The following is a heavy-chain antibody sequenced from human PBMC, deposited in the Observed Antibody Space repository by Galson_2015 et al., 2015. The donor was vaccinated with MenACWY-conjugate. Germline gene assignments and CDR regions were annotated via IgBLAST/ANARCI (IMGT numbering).Heavy chain of an antibody. V-gene: IGHV5-51*01. CDR1: GYYFTSYW. CDR3: ARHPPGGRGMGV. J-gene: IGHJ6*02. CDR2: ISPGDSNT. D-gene: IGHD1-26*01. Sequence: QSGAEVKQPGESLKISCKGSGYYFTSYWIAWVRQIPGKGLEWMGLISPGDSNTRYSPSFQGQVTISADKSISTAYLQWSSLKASDAVMYYCARHPPGGRGMGVWGQGTPVPVSS.